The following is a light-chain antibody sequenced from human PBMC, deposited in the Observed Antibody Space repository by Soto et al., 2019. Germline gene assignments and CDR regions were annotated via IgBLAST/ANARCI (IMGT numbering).Light chain of an antibody. CDR1: SSNIGAGHD. J-gene: IGLJ1*01. CDR3: QSYDSSLSGSEV. Sequence: QSVLTQPPSVSGAPGQRVTISCTGSSSNIGAGHDVYWYQHLPGTAPKLLIYGNSNRPSGVPDRFSGSKSGTSASLAITGLQAEDEADYYCQSYDSSLSGSEVFGTGTKLTVL. CDR2: GNS. V-gene: IGLV1-40*01.